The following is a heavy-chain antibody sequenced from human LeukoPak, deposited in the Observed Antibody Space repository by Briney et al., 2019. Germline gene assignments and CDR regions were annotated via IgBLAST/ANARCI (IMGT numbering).Heavy chain of an antibody. CDR3: ARDCSSTSCYPYYYYYMDV. V-gene: IGHV1-2*06. CDR2: INPNSGGT. Sequence: GASVKVSCKASGYTFTGYYMHWVRQAPGQGLEWMGRINPNSGGTNYAQKFQGRVTMTRDTSISTAYMELSSLRSEDTAVYYCARDCSSTSCYPYYYYYMDVWGKGTTVTVSS. CDR1: GYTFTGYY. J-gene: IGHJ6*03. D-gene: IGHD2-2*01.